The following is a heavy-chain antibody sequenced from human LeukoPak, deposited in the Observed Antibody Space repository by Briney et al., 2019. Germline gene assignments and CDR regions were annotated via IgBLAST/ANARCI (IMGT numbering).Heavy chain of an antibody. CDR1: GYTFTGYY. V-gene: IGHV1-2*02. CDR3: ARVPLGVVVAATHYGMDV. Sequence: ASVKVSCKASGYTFTGYYMHWVRQAPGQGLEWMGWINPNSGGTNYAQMFQGRVTMTRDTSISTAYMELRSLRSDDTAVYYCARVPLGVVVAATHYGMDVWGQGTTVTVSS. D-gene: IGHD2-15*01. CDR2: INPNSGGT. J-gene: IGHJ6*02.